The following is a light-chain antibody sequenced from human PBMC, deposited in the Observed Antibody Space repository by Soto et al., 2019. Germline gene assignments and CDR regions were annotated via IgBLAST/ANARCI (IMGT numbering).Light chain of an antibody. Sequence: DIQMTQSPSTLSASVGDRVTITCRASQNIDKWLAWYQQRPGQAPKLLIYDASRVQSGVPSRFSGSGSWTEFTLTISSLQPDDFATYDCQQYNSYSVFTFGPGTKVDIK. CDR3: QQYNSYSVFT. V-gene: IGKV1-5*01. CDR2: DAS. CDR1: QNIDKW. J-gene: IGKJ3*01.